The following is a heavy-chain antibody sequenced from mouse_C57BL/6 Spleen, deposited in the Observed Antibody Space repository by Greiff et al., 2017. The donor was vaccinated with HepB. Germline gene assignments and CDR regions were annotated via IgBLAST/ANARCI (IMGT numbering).Heavy chain of an antibody. J-gene: IGHJ4*01. D-gene: IGHD3-1*01. Sequence: EVKLLESGGGLVQPGGSLSLSCAASGFTFTDYYMSWVRQPPGKALEWLGFIRNKANGYTTEYSASVKGRFTISRDNSQSILYLQMNALRAEDSATYYCARIRWGGYLGNAMDYWGQGTSVTVSS. CDR2: IRNKANGYTT. V-gene: IGHV7-3*01. CDR1: GFTFTDYY. CDR3: ARIRWGGYLGNAMDY.